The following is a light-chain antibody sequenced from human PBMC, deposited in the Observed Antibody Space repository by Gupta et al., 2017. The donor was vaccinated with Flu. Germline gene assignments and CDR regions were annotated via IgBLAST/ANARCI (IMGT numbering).Light chain of an antibody. CDR1: QSISSF. CDR2: AAS. J-gene: IGKJ2*01. Sequence: IRMTQSPSSLSASVGDRVTITCRASQSISSFSNWYQQQPGKAPKLLIYAASSLQTGVPSRFSGSGSGTDFTLTITRLQPEDSATYYCQQRDTTPNTFGQGTKLEIK. CDR3: QQRDTTPNT. V-gene: IGKV1-39*01.